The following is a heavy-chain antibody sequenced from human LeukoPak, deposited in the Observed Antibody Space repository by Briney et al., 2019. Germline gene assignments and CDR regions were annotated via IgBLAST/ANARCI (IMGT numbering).Heavy chain of an antibody. Sequence: GGSLRLSCAASGFTFSSYAMHWVRQAPGKGLEWVAVISYDGSNKYYADSVKGRFTISRDNSKNTLYLQMNSLRAEDTAVYYCARDAYYDSSGYCHYWGQGTLVTVSS. D-gene: IGHD3-22*01. CDR1: GFTFSSYA. CDR3: ARDAYYDSSGYCHY. V-gene: IGHV3-30*04. J-gene: IGHJ4*02. CDR2: ISYDGSNK.